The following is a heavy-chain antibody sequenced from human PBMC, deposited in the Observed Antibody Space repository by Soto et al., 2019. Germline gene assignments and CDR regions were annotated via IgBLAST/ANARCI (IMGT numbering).Heavy chain of an antibody. CDR2: INAGNGNT. Sequence: ASVKVSCKAAGYTFTSYAMHWVRQAPGQRLEWMGWINAGNGNTKYSQKFQGRVTITRDTSASTAYMELSSLRSEDTAVYYCARDLGVITSSPTDDAFDIWGQGTMVTV. CDR1: GYTFTSYA. J-gene: IGHJ3*02. D-gene: IGHD3-22*01. CDR3: ARDLGVITSSPTDDAFDI. V-gene: IGHV1-3*01.